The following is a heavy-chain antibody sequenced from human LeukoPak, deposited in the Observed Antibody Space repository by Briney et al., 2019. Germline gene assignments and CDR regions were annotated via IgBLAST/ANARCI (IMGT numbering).Heavy chain of an antibody. CDR1: GFTFSSYS. D-gene: IGHD1-26*01. J-gene: IGHJ4*02. CDR3: ASMRWKLLLGYYFDY. Sequence: GGSLRLSCAASGFTFSSYSMNWVRQAPGKGLEWVSSISSSSSYIYYADSVKGRFTISRDNAKNSLYLQMNSLRAEDTAVYYCASMRWKLLLGYYFDYWGQGTLVTVSS. CDR2: ISSSSSYI. V-gene: IGHV3-21*01.